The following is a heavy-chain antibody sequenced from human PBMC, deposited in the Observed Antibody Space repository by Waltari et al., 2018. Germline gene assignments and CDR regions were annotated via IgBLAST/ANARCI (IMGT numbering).Heavy chain of an antibody. J-gene: IGHJ4*02. Sequence: EVQLVESGGGLVKPGGSLRLSCAASGFTFSSYSMNWVRQAPGKGLEWVSSISSSSSYIYYADSVKGRFTISRDNAKNSLCLQMNSLRAEDTAVYYCARVTAAGTWFDYWGQGTLVTVSS. D-gene: IGHD6-13*01. V-gene: IGHV3-21*01. CDR2: ISSSSSYI. CDR3: ARVTAAGTWFDY. CDR1: GFTFSSYS.